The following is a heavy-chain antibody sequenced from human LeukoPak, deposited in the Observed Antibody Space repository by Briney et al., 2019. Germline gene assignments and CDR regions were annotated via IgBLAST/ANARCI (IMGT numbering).Heavy chain of an antibody. CDR2: ISWNSGSI. D-gene: IGHD4-23*01. CDR3: AKGLDGGY. CDR1: GFTFDDYA. V-gene: IGHV3-9*01. J-gene: IGHJ4*02. Sequence: GGSLRLSCAASGFTFDDYAMPWVRQAPGKGLEWVSGISWNSGSIAYADSVKGRFTISRDNAKNSLYLQMNSLRAEDTALYYCAKGLDGGYWGQGTLVTVSS.